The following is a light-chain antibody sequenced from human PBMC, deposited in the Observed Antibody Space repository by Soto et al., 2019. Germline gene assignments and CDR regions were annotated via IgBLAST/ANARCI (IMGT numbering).Light chain of an antibody. CDR3: CSYAGTSTHTV. CDR2: EVS. CDR1: SSDVGSYKL. Sequence: QSVLTQPAYVSGSPGQSMTISCTGTSSDVGSYKLVSWYQQHPGKAPKLMISEVSKRPSGISDRFSGSKSGSTASLTISGLQAEDEADYYCCSYAGTSTHTVFGGGTQLTVL. J-gene: IGLJ7*01. V-gene: IGLV2-23*02.